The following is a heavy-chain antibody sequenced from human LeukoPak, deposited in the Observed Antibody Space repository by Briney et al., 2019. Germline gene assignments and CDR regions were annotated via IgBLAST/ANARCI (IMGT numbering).Heavy chain of an antibody. CDR1: GFTFSSYW. CDR3: ARDWSHIVGATDAFDI. J-gene: IGHJ3*02. V-gene: IGHV3-7*01. Sequence: GGSLRLSCAASGFTFSSYWMSWVRQAPGKGLEWVANINQDGSEKYYVDSVKGRFTISRDNAKNSLYLQMNSLRAEDTAVFYCARDWSHIVGATDAFDIWGQGTMVTVSS. D-gene: IGHD1-26*01. CDR2: INQDGSEK.